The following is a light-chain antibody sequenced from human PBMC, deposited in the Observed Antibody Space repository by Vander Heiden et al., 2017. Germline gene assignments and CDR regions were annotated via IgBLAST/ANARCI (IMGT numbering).Light chain of an antibody. J-gene: IGLJ1*01. V-gene: IGLV2-14*03. CDR1: SSDVGRFNY. CDR2: DVN. CDR3: SSFTSTRTYV. Sequence: QSALTQPASVSGSPGQSIAISCPGTSSDVGRFNYVSWYQQHPGKAPKLMIFDVNNRPSGVSDRFSGSKSGNTASLTISGLQAEDEADYYCSSFTSTRTYVFGTGTKVTVL.